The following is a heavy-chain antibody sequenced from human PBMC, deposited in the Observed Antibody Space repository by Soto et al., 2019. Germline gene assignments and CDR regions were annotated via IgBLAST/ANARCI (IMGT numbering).Heavy chain of an antibody. CDR2: INPTGGGL. CDR3: VKDPPTVVTPDYFFVR. CDR1: GFTFSSHV. Sequence: EVQLLESGGGSVQTGGSLRLLCEASGFTFSSHVMNWVRQAPGKGLEWVSAINPTGGGLCYADSVRGRFTISRDNSKNTLYLQMDRLRVEDAAMYYCVKDPPTVVTPDYFFVRWGRATLVTVSS. V-gene: IGHV3-23*01. J-gene: IGHJ2*01. D-gene: IGHD4-17*01.